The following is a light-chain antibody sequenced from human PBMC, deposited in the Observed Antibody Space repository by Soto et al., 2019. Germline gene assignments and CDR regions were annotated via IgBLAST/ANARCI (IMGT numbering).Light chain of an antibody. CDR1: QSVSSY. J-gene: IGKJ1*01. CDR2: DAS. V-gene: IGKV3-11*01. CDR3: QQSSNWPPWT. Sequence: EIVLTQSPATLSLSLGERATLSCRASQSVSSYLAWYQQKPGQAPRLLIYDASNRATGIPARFSGSGSGTDFTLTISSLEPEDFAVYYCQQSSNWPPWTFGQGTKVDIK.